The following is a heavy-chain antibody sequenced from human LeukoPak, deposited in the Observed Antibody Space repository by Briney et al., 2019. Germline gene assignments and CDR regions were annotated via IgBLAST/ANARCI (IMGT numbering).Heavy chain of an antibody. CDR1: GFTFSSHW. CDR3: ARVRYCDY. CDR2: INFDGSSA. D-gene: IGHD1-14*01. Sequence: GGSLRLSCAASGFTFSSHWMHWVRQAPGKGLVWVSRINFDGSSASYADSVKGRFTISRDNAKNTLYLQMNSLRAEDTAVYYCARVRYCDYWGQGTLVTVSS. V-gene: IGHV3-74*01. J-gene: IGHJ4*02.